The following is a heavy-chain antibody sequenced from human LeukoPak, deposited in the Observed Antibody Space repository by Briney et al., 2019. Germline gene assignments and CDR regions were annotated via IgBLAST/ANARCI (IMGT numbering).Heavy chain of an antibody. CDR2: ISGSGGST. CDR1: GFTFSSYA. V-gene: IGHV3-23*01. Sequence: PGGSLRLSCAASGFTFSSYAMSWVRQAPGKGLEWVSAISGSGGSTYYADSVKGRFTISRDNSKNTLYLQMNSLRAEDTAVYYCAKGSYCSGGSSYSEFDYWGQGTLLTVSS. D-gene: IGHD2-15*01. J-gene: IGHJ4*02. CDR3: AKGSYCSGGSSYSEFDY.